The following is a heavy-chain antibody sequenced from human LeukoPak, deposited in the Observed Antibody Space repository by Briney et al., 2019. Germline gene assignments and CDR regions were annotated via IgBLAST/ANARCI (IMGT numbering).Heavy chain of an antibody. CDR1: VGSISSYY. Sequence: PSETLSLTCTVSVGSISSYYWSWIRQPPGKGLEWIGYIYYSGSTNYNPSLKSRVTISVDTSKNQFSLKLSSVTAADTAVYYCARVGSPTEDYLGQGTLVTVSS. CDR2: IYYSGST. CDR3: ARVGSPTEDY. J-gene: IGHJ4*02. D-gene: IGHD3-10*01. V-gene: IGHV4-59*01.